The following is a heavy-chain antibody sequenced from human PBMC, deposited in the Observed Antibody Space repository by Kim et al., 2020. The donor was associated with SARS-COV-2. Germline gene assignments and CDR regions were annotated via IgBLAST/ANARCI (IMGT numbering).Heavy chain of an antibody. CDR1: GFTFSSYS. Sequence: GGSLRLSCAASGFTFSSYSMNWVRQAPGKGLEWVSSISSSSSYIYYADSVKGRFTISRDNAKNSLYLQMNSLRAEDTAVYYCARDRGDYGDPIDAFDIWGKETMFTASS. V-gene: IGHV3-21*01. CDR3: ARDRGDYGDPIDAFDI. CDR2: ISSSSSYI. J-gene: IGHJ3*02. D-gene: IGHD4-17*01.